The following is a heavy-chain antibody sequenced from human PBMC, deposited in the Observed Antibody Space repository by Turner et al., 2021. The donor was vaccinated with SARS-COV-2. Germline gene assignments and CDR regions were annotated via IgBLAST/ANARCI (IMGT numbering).Heavy chain of an antibody. CDR2: CDPEDGET. V-gene: IGHV1-24*01. J-gene: IGHJ5*02. CDR1: GYTLTELS. Sequence: QVQLVQSGAEVKKPGASVKVSCKVSGYTLTELSMHWVRQAPGKGLGWMGGCDPEDGETIYAQKFQGRVTMTEDTSTDTAYMELSSRRSEDTAVYYCATAPPIAAAGRWFDPWGQGTLVTVSS. CDR3: ATAPPIAAAGRWFDP. D-gene: IGHD6-13*01.